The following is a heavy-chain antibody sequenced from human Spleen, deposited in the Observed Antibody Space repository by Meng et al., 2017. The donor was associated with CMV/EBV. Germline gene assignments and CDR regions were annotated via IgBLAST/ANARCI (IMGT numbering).Heavy chain of an antibody. D-gene: IGHD2-2*01. CDR3: AREVVVSGASDWFDP. V-gene: IGHV4-59*11. CDR2: ISYSGST. J-gene: IGHJ5*02. Sequence: SQTLSLTCGVYGGSFRGHYWSWIRQPPGKGLEWIGYISYSGSTNYNPSLKSRVTLSVDTSKNQFSLKLSSVTAADTAVSYCAREVVVSGASDWFDPWGQGTLVTVSS. CDR1: GGSFRGHY.